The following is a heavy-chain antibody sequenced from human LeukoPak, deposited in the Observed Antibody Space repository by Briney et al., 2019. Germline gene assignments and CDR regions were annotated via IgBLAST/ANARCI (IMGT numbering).Heavy chain of an antibody. CDR3: ARDIAVAGDAFDI. CDR1: GYTFTDYY. D-gene: IGHD6-19*01. CDR2: INPNSGGT. Sequence: ASVKVSCKASGYTFTDYYMHWVRQAPGQGLEWMGWINPNSGGTKYAQKFQGRVTMTRDTSISTAYMELSRLRSDDTAVYYCARDIAVAGDAFDIWGQGTMVTVSS. V-gene: IGHV1-2*02. J-gene: IGHJ3*02.